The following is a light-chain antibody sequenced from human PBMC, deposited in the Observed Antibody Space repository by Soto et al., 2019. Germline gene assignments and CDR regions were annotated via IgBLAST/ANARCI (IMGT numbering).Light chain of an antibody. CDR2: DVT. V-gene: IGLV2-14*03. CDR3: SSYTGRGNYV. CDR1: SSDVGGYNY. Sequence: QSVLTQPASVSGSPGQSIAISCTGSSSDVGGYNYVSWYQHHPGKAPKLMIYDVTNRPSGVSDRFSGSKSGNTASLTISGLQAEDGAVYYCSSYTGRGNYVFGRGTKVTVL. J-gene: IGLJ1*01.